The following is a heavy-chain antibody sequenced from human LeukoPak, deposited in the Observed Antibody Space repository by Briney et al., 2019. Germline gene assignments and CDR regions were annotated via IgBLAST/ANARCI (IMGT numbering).Heavy chain of an antibody. CDR2: IYHSGST. CDR1: GGSISSGGYS. D-gene: IGHD5-12*01. J-gene: IGHJ4*02. V-gene: IGHV4-30-2*01. CDR3: ASTNTLRGYKFDY. Sequence: SQTLSLTCAVSGGSISSGGYSWSWIRQPPGKGLEWIGYIYHSGSTYYNPSLKSRVTISVDTSKNQFSLKLSSVTAADTAVYYCASTNTLRGYKFDYWGQGTLVTVSS.